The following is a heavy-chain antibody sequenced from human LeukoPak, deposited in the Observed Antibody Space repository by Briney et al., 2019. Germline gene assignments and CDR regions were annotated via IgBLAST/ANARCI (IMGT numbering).Heavy chain of an antibody. V-gene: IGHV4-38-2*02. CDR1: GYSISSGYY. D-gene: IGHD2-15*01. CDR2: IYHSGSA. CDR3: ARVNCSGGSCYSNYYYYMDV. Sequence: SETLSLTCTVSGYSISSGYYWGWIRQPPGKGLEWIGSIYHSGSAYYNPSLKSRVTISVDTSKNQFSLKLSSVTAADTAVYYCARVNCSGGSCYSNYYYYMDVWGEGTTVTVSS. J-gene: IGHJ6*03.